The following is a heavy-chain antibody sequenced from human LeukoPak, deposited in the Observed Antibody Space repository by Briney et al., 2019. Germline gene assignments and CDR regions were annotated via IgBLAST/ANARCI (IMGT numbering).Heavy chain of an antibody. V-gene: IGHV4-59*01. CDR2: IYYSGST. J-gene: IGHJ4*02. CDR1: GGSISPYY. CDR3: ARGVQSSGWYRY. Sequence: SETLSLTCTVSGGSISPYYWGWIRQPPGKELEWIGYIYYSGSTNYNPSLKSRVTISVDTSKNQFSLKLSSVTAADTAVYYCARGVQSSGWYRYWGQGTLVTVSS. D-gene: IGHD6-19*01.